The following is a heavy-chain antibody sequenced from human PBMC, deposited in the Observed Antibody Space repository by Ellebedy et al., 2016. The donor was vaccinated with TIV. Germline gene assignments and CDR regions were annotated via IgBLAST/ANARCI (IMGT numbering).Heavy chain of an antibody. V-gene: IGHV1-46*01. CDR3: ARAQIDSSGDYYGMDV. Sequence: ASVKVSXKASRGTFSSYAISWVRQAPGQGLEWMGIINPSGGSTSYAQKFQGRVTMTRDTSTSTVYMELSSLRSEDTAVYYCARAQIDSSGDYYGMDVWGQGTTVTVSS. D-gene: IGHD3-22*01. J-gene: IGHJ6*02. CDR2: INPSGGST. CDR1: RGTFSSYA.